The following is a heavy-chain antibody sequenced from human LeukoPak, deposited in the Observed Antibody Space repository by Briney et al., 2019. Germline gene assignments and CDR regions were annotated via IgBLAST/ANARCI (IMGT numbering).Heavy chain of an antibody. V-gene: IGHV1-69*13. CDR1: GGTFSSYA. CDR2: IIPIFGTA. CDR3: ARGKVHYDSSGQATDAFDI. J-gene: IGHJ3*02. Sequence: SVKVSCKASGGTFSSYAISWVRQAPGQGLEWMGGIIPIFGTANYAQKFQGRVTITADESTSTAYMELSSLRSEDTAVYYCARGKVHYDSSGQATDAFDIWGQGTKVTVSS. D-gene: IGHD3-22*01.